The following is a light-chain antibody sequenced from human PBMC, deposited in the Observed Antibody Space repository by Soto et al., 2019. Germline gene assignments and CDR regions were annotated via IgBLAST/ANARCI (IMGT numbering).Light chain of an antibody. Sequence: DIQMTQSPSTLPASVGDRVTITCRASQSISSYLNWYQQKPGKAPKLLISDASNLETGVPSRFSGSGSGTEFTLTISSLQPDDFATYYCQQYNSYSGTFGQGTKV. J-gene: IGKJ1*01. CDR3: QQYNSYSGT. V-gene: IGKV1-5*01. CDR2: DAS. CDR1: QSISSY.